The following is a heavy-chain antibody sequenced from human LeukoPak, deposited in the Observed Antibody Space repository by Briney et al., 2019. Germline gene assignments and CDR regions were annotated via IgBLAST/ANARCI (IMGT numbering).Heavy chain of an antibody. Sequence: GEPLEISCKGSGYSFNSYWISWARQMPGKGLEWMGRIDPSDSYTNYSPSFQGHVSISADKSNSTAYLQWSSLKASDTAMYYCARVPKSNYDSSGYSDYWGQGTLVTVSS. CDR2: IDPSDSYT. CDR1: GYSFNSYW. J-gene: IGHJ4*02. D-gene: IGHD3-22*01. V-gene: IGHV5-10-1*01. CDR3: ARVPKSNYDSSGYSDY.